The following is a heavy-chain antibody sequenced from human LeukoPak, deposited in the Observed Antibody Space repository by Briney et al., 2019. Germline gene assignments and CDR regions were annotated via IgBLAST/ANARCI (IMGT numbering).Heavy chain of an antibody. V-gene: IGHV1-2*06. J-gene: IGHJ4*02. Sequence: ASVKVSCKASGYTFTGYYMHWVRQAPGQGLEWMGRINPNSGGTNYAQKFQGRVTMTRDTSISTAYMELGRLRSDDTAVYYCARAYDSSGWGFDYWGQGTLVTVSS. CDR3: ARAYDSSGWGFDY. D-gene: IGHD3-22*01. CDR2: INPNSGGT. CDR1: GYTFTGYY.